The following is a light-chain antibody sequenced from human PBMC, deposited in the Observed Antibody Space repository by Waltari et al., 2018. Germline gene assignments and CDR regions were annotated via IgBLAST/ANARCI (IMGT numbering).Light chain of an antibody. CDR3: LMYMGSGIWV. Sequence: QTVVTQEPSLSVSPGGTVTLTCALSSGSISSTSYVSWYRQTPGQAPPPLIYKITSRSAGVPDRFSGSFLGNKAALTITGAQADDESDYYCLMYMGSGIWVFGGGTKVTVL. CDR1: SGSISSTSY. CDR2: KIT. V-gene: IGLV8-61*01. J-gene: IGLJ2*01.